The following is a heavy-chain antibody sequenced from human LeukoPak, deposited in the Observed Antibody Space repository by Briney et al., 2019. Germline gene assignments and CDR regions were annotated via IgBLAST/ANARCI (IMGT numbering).Heavy chain of an antibody. D-gene: IGHD6-13*01. CDR3: AKEDSSSWYNDP. CDR2: ITGGADTT. J-gene: IGHJ5*02. Sequence: GGSLRLSCAASGFTCATYSMYWVRQAPGKGLEWVSGITGGADTTYYADSVKGRFTISRDNSKNTVYLQMSSLRAEDTAVYYCAKEDSSSWYNDPWGQGTLVTVSS. V-gene: IGHV3-23*01. CDR1: GFTCATYS.